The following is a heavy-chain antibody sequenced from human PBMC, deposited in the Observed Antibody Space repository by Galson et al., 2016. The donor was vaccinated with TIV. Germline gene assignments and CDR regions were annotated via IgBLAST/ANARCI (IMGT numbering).Heavy chain of an antibody. V-gene: IGHV2-5*01. D-gene: IGHD3-3*01. CDR1: GFSVTTSGVS. CDR2: ISWNDDK. Sequence: PALVNPTQTLTLTCTCSGFSVTTSGVSVGWIRQPPGKALEWLALISWNDDKHYSPSLKTKLTITKDTSKNQVVLTMTNMDPVDTATYYCAHPSLGDSDFLSGPFDYWGQGTLVTVSS. CDR3: AHPSLGDSDFLSGPFDY. J-gene: IGHJ4*02.